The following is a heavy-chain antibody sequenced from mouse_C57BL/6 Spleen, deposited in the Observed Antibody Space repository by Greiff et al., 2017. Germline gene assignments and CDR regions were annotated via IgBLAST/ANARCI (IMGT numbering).Heavy chain of an antibody. V-gene: IGHV1-69*01. CDR3: ARSPSMITTKDYLDY. CDR2: IDPSASYT. CDR1: GFTFTSYW. Sequence: QVQLQQPGAELVMPGASVKLSCTASGFTFTSYWMHWVKQRPGQGLEWIGEIDPSASYTNSNQKFSGKSTLTVDTSSSTAYMQLNSLTSEDSAVYYCARSPSMITTKDYLDYWGQGTTLTVSS. J-gene: IGHJ2*01. D-gene: IGHD2-4*01.